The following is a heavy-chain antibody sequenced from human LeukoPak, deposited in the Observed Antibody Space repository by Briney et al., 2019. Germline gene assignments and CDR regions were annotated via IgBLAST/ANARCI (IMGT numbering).Heavy chain of an antibody. Sequence: PGGSLRLSCAASGFTFSSYSMNWVRQAPGKGLEWVSSISSSSSYIYYADSVKGRFTISRDNAKNSLYLQMNSLRAEDTAVYYCARARGWTTVVQGYYFDYWGQGTLVTVSS. D-gene: IGHD4-23*01. CDR3: ARARGWTTVVQGYYFDY. V-gene: IGHV3-21*01. J-gene: IGHJ4*02. CDR2: ISSSSSYI. CDR1: GFTFSSYS.